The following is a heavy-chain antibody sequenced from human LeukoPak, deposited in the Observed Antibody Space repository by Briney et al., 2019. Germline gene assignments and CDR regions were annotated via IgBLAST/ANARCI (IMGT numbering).Heavy chain of an antibody. D-gene: IGHD3/OR15-3a*01. CDR2: LNQYGNDK. Sequence: GGSQRLSCAACGFTFSSYWMTWVRQAPGKGLEWVANLNQYGNDKYYADSVRGRFTISRDNARDSLYLQMNSLRAEDTALYYCSRDLGTGRPHDFWGQGTLVTVSS. J-gene: IGHJ4*02. CDR3: SRDLGTGRPHDF. CDR1: GFTFSSYW. V-gene: IGHV3-7*03.